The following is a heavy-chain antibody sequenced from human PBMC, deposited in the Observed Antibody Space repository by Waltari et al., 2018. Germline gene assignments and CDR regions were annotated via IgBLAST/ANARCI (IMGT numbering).Heavy chain of an antibody. D-gene: IGHD2-15*01. CDR2: IYHSGST. V-gene: IGHV4-38-2*02. Sequence: QVQLQESGPGLVKPSETLSLTCAVSGYSISSGYYWGWIRQPPGQGLEWIGSIYHSGSTYYNPSLKSRVTISVDTSKNQFSLKLSSVTAADTAVYYCARDFRGHCSGGSCYSLPFDYWGQGTLVTVSS. CDR1: GYSISSGYY. J-gene: IGHJ4*02. CDR3: ARDFRGHCSGGSCYSLPFDY.